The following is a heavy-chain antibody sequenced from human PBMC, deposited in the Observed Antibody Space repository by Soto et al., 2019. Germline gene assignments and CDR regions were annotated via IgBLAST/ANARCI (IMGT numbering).Heavy chain of an antibody. Sequence: SETLSLTCTVSGGSISSYYWSWIRQPPGKGLEWIGYIYYSGSTNYNPSLKSRVTISVDTSKNQFSLKLSPVTAADTAVYYCAREGPYSSGCYKERAGYMDVWGKGPTVTVS. D-gene: IGHD6-19*01. CDR2: IYYSGST. J-gene: IGHJ6*03. CDR3: AREGPYSSGCYKERAGYMDV. CDR1: GGSISSYY. V-gene: IGHV4-59*01.